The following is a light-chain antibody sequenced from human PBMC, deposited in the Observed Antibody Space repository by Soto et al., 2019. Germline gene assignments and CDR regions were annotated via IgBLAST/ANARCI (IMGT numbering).Light chain of an antibody. CDR1: QSVDSNH. CDR2: GAS. CDR3: PQYGSSTDT. Sequence: ETVLTQSPGRLSLSPRERATLSCRASQSVDSNHLAWYQQIPGQAPRLLIYGASRGATGIPDRVSGRGSGTDFTLNISSREPEDFAVYYCPQYGSSTDTFGHGTKVE. J-gene: IGKJ2*01. V-gene: IGKV3-20*01.